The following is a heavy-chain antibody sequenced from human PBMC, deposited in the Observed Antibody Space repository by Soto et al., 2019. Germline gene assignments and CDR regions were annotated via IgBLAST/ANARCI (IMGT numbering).Heavy chain of an antibody. J-gene: IGHJ6*02. D-gene: IGHD2-15*01. CDR2: IYPGDSST. CDR3: AREGGYCSGGSCYRSLVWSYYYGMDV. V-gene: IGHV5-51*01. Sequence: GESLKISCKGSGYSFTSYWIGWVRQMPGKGLEWMGIIYPGDSSTRYSPSLQGQVTISVDKSISTAYLQWSSLRSEDTAVYYCAREGGYCSGGSCYRSLVWSYYYGMDVWGQGTTVTVSS. CDR1: GYSFTSYW.